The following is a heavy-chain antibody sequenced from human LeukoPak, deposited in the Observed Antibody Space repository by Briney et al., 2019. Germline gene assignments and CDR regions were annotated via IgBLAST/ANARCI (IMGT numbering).Heavy chain of an antibody. CDR3: ARGGGNYDFWSGYLNWFDP. D-gene: IGHD3-3*01. V-gene: IGHV1-18*01. Sequence: GSVKVSCKASGYTFTSYGISLVRQAPGQGLEWMGWISAYNGNTNYAQKLQGRVTMTTDTSTSTAYMELRSLRSDDTAVYYCARGGGNYDFWSGYLNWFDPWGQGTLVTVSS. CDR2: ISAYNGNT. CDR1: GYTFTSYG. J-gene: IGHJ5*02.